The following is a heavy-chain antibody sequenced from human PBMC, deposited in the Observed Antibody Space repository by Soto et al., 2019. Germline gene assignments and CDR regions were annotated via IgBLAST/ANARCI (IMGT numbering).Heavy chain of an antibody. CDR1: GFAFDSYW. CDR3: AKGEVRGIIPSYFDY. J-gene: IGHJ4*02. Sequence: PGGSLRLSCAASGFAFDSYWMHWVRQVPGEGPVWVSRIDYDGTTTTYVDSVKGRFTISRDNSKNTLYLQMDSLRAEDTAVYYCAKGEVRGIIPSYFDYWGLGTLVTVSS. V-gene: IGHV3-74*01. CDR2: IDYDGTTT. D-gene: IGHD3-10*01.